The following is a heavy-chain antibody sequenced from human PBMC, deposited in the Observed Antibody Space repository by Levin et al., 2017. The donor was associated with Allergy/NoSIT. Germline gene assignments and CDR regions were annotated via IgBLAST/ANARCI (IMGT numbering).Heavy chain of an antibody. D-gene: IGHD3-10*01. CDR2: ITSDGSSK. Sequence: HPGGSLRLSCAASGFSFSTYGIHWVRQAPGKGLEWVALITSDGSSKFFGDSVKGRFTISRDNSKNTLHLQMNSLRPEDTAVYYCAKGGDMDVWGQGTTVTVSS. J-gene: IGHJ6*02. CDR1: GFSFSTYG. CDR3: AKGGDMDV. V-gene: IGHV3-30*18.